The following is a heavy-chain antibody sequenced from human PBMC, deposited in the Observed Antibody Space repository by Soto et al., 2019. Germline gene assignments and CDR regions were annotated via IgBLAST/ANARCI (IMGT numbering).Heavy chain of an antibody. J-gene: IGHJ5*02. V-gene: IGHV1-69*12. CDR2: LIPFFGTA. Sequence: QVQLVQSGAEVKKPGSSVKVSCKASGGTFSSYAISWVRQAPGHGLEWMGGLIPFFGTANYAQKFQGRVTITADESTSPAYMAVTSLRTEDTAVYYWPRGEVGDKCWFDPRGHGTQVTVSS. CDR3: PRGEVGDKCWFDP. D-gene: IGHD1-26*01. CDR1: GGTFSSYA.